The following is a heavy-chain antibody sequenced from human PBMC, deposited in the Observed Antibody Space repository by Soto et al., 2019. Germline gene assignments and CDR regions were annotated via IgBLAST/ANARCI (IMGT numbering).Heavy chain of an antibody. D-gene: IGHD6-13*01. CDR1: GYTFTSYY. Sequence: ASVKVSCKASGYTFTSYYMHWVRQAPGQGLEWMGIINPSGGSTSYAQKFQGRVTMTRDTSTSTVYMELSSLRSEDTAVYYCARDRVQYSSSWYFYDYWGQGTLVTVSS. J-gene: IGHJ4*02. V-gene: IGHV1-46*03. CDR3: ARDRVQYSSSWYFYDY. CDR2: INPSGGST.